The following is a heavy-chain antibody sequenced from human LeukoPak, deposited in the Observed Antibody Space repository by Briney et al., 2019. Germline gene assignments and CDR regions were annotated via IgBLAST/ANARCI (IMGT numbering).Heavy chain of an antibody. V-gene: IGHV3-7*01. J-gene: IGHJ4*02. Sequence: GSLRLSCAASGFTFSSYWMSWVRQAPGKGLEWVANIKQDGSEKYYVDSVKGRFTISRDNAKNSVYLQMQSLRAEDTAVYYCASWGPPGCSGGSCYFGYWGQGTLVTVSS. D-gene: IGHD2-15*01. CDR2: IKQDGSEK. CDR1: GFTFSSYW. CDR3: ASWGPPGCSGGSCYFGY.